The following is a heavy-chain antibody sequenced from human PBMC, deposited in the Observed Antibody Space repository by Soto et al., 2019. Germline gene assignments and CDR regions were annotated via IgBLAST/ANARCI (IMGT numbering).Heavy chain of an antibody. CDR2: AFPIFDRG. V-gene: IGHV1-69*05. CDR1: GGTFSSYP. Sequence: GASVKVSCKASGGTFSSYPITWVRQAPGQGLEWMGGAFPIFDRGNYAQKFQGRLTITTDKSTNTAYMELSSLRSEDTAVYYCARRNKSGYLRYFDSWGQGTLVTVSS. D-gene: IGHD3-22*01. CDR3: ARRNKSGYLRYFDS. J-gene: IGHJ4*02.